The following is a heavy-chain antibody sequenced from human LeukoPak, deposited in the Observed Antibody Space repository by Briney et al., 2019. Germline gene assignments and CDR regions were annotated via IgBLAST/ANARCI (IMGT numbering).Heavy chain of an antibody. CDR2: IIPIFGTA. D-gene: IGHD3/OR15-3a*01. J-gene: IGHJ6*03. V-gene: IGHV1-69*13. CDR3: ASGLSPTVRGGYYYSYYTDV. Sequence: SVKVSCKASGGTFSSYAISWVRQAPGQGLEWMGGIIPIFGTANYAQKFQGRVTITADESTSTAYMELSSLSSADTAVYYCASGLSPTVRGGYYYSYYTDVWGKGTPVTVSS. CDR1: GGTFSSYA.